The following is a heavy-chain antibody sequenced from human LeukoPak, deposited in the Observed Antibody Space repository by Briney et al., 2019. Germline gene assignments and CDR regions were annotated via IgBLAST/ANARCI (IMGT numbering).Heavy chain of an antibody. Sequence: GGSLRLSCAASGFTFSNAWMSWVRQAPGKGLEWVGRIKSKTDGGTTDYAAPVKGRFTISRDDSKNTLYLQMNSLKTEDTAVYYCTTDVRYCSGGDCYWNFWFFDYWGQGALVTVSS. CDR2: IKSKTDGGTT. J-gene: IGHJ4*02. CDR1: GFTFSNAW. D-gene: IGHD2-15*01. CDR3: TTDVRYCSGGDCYWNFWFFDY. V-gene: IGHV3-15*01.